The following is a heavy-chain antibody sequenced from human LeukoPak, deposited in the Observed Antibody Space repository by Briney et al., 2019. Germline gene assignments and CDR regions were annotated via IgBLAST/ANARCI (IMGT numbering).Heavy chain of an antibody. Sequence: GASVKVSCKASGYTFTGYYMHWVRQAPGQGLEWMGRINPNSGGTNYAQKFQGRVTMTRDTSISTAYMELSRLRSDDTAVYYCARVSTRIAAAGLNYWGQGTLVTVSS. J-gene: IGHJ4*02. CDR3: ARVSTRIAAAGLNY. CDR2: INPNSGGT. CDR1: GYTFTGYY. D-gene: IGHD6-13*01. V-gene: IGHV1-2*06.